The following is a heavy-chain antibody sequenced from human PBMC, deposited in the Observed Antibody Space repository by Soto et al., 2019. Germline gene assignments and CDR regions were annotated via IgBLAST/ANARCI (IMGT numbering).Heavy chain of an antibody. CDR2: ISGSGGST. CDR3: ARASEESSIEARGLSYYYYYGMDV. V-gene: IGHV3-23*01. J-gene: IGHJ6*02. CDR1: GFTFSSYA. Sequence: GGSLRLSCAASGFTFSSYAMSWVRQAPGKGLEWVSAISGSGGSTYYADSVKGRFTISRDNSKNTLYLQMNSLRAEDTAVYYCARASEESSIEARGLSYYYYYGMDVWGQGTTVTVYS. D-gene: IGHD6-6*01.